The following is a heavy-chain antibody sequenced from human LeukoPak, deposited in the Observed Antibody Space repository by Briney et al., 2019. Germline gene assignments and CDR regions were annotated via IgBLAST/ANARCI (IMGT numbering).Heavy chain of an antibody. CDR3: ARGYCSGGSCYSWWFDP. Sequence: SETLSLTCAVYGGSFSGYYWSWIRQPPGKDLEWIGYIYYSGSTYYNPSLKSRVTISVDTSKNQFSLKLSSVTAADTAVYYCARGYCSGGSCYSWWFDPWGQGTLVTVSS. CDR1: GGSFSGYY. D-gene: IGHD2-15*01. CDR2: IYYSGST. V-gene: IGHV4-30-4*08. J-gene: IGHJ5*02.